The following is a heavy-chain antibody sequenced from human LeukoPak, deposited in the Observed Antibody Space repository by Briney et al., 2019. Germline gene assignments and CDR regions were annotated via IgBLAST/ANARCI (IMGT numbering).Heavy chain of an antibody. J-gene: IGHJ4*02. Sequence: QPGRSLRLSCAASGFTFSSYGMHWVRQAPGKGLEWVAVIWYDGSNKYYADSVKGRFTISRDNAKNSLYLQMNSLRAEDTAVYYCARVGGYYQEVGYWGQGTLVTVSS. CDR1: GFTFSSYG. CDR3: ARVGGYYQEVGY. D-gene: IGHD3-22*01. V-gene: IGHV3-33*01. CDR2: IWYDGSNK.